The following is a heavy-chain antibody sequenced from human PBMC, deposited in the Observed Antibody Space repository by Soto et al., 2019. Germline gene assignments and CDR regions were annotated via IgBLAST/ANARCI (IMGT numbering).Heavy chain of an antibody. CDR2: ISGSGGSI. CDR1: EFTFSSYA. CDR3: AKISAWELRRGRWYFDL. J-gene: IGHJ2*01. Sequence: PGGSLRLSCKASEFTFSSYAMSWVRQAPGKGLEWVSGISGSGGSIHYADSVKGRFTISRDNSKNTVYLHMHSLRVEDTAIYYCAKISAWELRRGRWYFDLWGRGSLVTVSS. D-gene: IGHD1-26*01. V-gene: IGHV3-23*01.